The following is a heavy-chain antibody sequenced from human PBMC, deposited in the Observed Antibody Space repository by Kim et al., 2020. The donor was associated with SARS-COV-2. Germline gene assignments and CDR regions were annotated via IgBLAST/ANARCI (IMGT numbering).Heavy chain of an antibody. CDR1: GGTINSFG. CDR2: LLPIYSTP. V-gene: IGHV1-69*06. J-gene: IGHJ6*02. CDR3: TRATRTHFYPPGCPKWHYFGIDV. Sequence: SVKVSCKTSGGTINSFGVNWVRQAPGQGLEWMGRLLPIYSTPDYAQELQARVTITADTSTNKAYIELSSLTSKDTAVYYCTRATRTHFYPPGCPKWHYFGIDVWGQGTTLIVSS. D-gene: IGHD3-3*02.